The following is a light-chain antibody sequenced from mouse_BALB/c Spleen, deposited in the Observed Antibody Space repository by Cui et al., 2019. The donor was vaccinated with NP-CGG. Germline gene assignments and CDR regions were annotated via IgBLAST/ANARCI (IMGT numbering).Light chain of an antibody. CDR3: ALWYSNHWV. Sequence: QAVVTQESALTTSPGETVTLTCRSSTGAVTTSDYANLVQEKPDHLFTGLMGGTNNRAPGVPARFSGSLIGDKAALTITGAQTEDEAIYFCALWYSNHWVFGGGTKLTVL. J-gene: IGLJ1*01. V-gene: IGLV1*01. CDR1: TGAVTTSDY. CDR2: GTN.